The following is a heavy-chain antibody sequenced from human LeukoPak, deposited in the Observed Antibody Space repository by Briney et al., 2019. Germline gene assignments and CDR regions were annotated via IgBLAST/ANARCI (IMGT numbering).Heavy chain of an antibody. Sequence: SETLSLTCNVSGGSISSYYWSWIRQPPGKGLEWIGYIYYTGSTKYNPSLKSRVTISVDPSKNQFSLKLTSMTAADTAVYYCARVTAAEKYYFDYWGQGTLVTVSS. CDR3: ARVTAAEKYYFDY. CDR2: IYYTGST. V-gene: IGHV4-59*01. D-gene: IGHD6-13*01. J-gene: IGHJ4*02. CDR1: GGSISSYY.